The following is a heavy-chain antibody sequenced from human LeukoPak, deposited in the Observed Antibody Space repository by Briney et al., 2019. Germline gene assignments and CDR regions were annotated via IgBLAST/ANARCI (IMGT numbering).Heavy chain of an antibody. CDR1: GFTFSSYW. D-gene: IGHD6-13*01. CDR3: ARVGWQQSDDY. J-gene: IGHJ4*02. CDR2: INSDGSST. Sequence: GSLRLSCAATGFTFSSYWMHWVRQAPGKGLVWVSRINSDGSSTSYADSVKGRFTISRDNAKNTLYLQMNSLRAEDTAVYYCARVGWQQSDDYWGQGTLVTVSS. V-gene: IGHV3-74*01.